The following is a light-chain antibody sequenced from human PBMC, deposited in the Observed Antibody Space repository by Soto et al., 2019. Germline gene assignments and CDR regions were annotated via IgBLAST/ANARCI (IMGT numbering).Light chain of an antibody. Sequence: QSALTQTASVSGSPGQSITISCTGTSSDVGSYNLVSWYQQHPGKAPKLMIYEGSKRPSGVSNRFSGSKSGNTASLTISGLQAEDEADYYCCSYAGSSTPHVVFGGGTKVTVL. V-gene: IGLV2-23*01. CDR1: SSDVGSYNL. CDR3: CSYAGSSTPHVV. J-gene: IGLJ2*01. CDR2: EGS.